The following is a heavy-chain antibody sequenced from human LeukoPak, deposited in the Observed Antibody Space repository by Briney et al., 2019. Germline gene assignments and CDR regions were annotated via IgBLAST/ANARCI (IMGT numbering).Heavy chain of an antibody. Sequence: PSETLSLTCTVSGGSISSSSYYWGWMRQPPGKGLEWIGEINYSGGNNYNPSLKSRLTISVDTSKNQFSLRLSSVTAADTAIYYCARHAPVEPPARAFDFWGHGNLVVV. CDR2: INYSGGN. D-gene: IGHD2-2*01. CDR3: ARHAPVEPPARAFDF. J-gene: IGHJ4*01. CDR1: GGSISSSSYY. V-gene: IGHV4-39*01.